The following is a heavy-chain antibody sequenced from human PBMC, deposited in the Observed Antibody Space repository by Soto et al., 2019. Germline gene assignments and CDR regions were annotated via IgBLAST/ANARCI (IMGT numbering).Heavy chain of an antibody. CDR3: ASEMYAIRNYYYGMDV. V-gene: IGHV1-69*13. J-gene: IGHJ6*02. Sequence: SVKVSCKASGGTFSSYAISWVRQAPGQGLEWMGGIIPIFGTANYAQKFQGRVTITADESTSTAYMELSSLRSEDTAVYYCASEMYAIRNYYYGMDVWGQGTTVTVSS. D-gene: IGHD2-8*01. CDR1: GGTFSSYA. CDR2: IIPIFGTA.